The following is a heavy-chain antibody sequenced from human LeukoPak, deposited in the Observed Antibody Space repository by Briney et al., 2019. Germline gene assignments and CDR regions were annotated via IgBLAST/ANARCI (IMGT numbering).Heavy chain of an antibody. CDR2: IWFDGSNK. CDR3: ARDVSRTLQGEVDWFNP. Sequence: GGSLRLSCTASGFIFSDYGMNWVRQAPGKGLEWVAVIWFDGSNKYYADFVNGRFTISRDNSKNTLYLQMNSLRAEDSAVYYCARDVSRTLQGEVDWFNPWGQGTLVTVSS. J-gene: IGHJ5*02. CDR1: GFIFSDYG. D-gene: IGHD3-10*01. V-gene: IGHV3-33*01.